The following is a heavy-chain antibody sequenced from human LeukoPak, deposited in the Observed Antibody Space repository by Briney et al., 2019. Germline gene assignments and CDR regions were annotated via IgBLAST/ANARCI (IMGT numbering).Heavy chain of an antibody. J-gene: IGHJ4*02. CDR2: IYYSGST. CDR1: GGSISSSSYY. D-gene: IGHD3-10*01. Sequence: SETLSLTCTVSGGSISSSSYYWGWIRQPPGKGLEWIGSIYYSGSTYYNPSLKSRVTISVDTSKNQFSLKLSSVTAADTAVYYCARNYGSGSYYGSFDYWGQGTLVTVSS. V-gene: IGHV4-39*07. CDR3: ARNYGSGSYYGSFDY.